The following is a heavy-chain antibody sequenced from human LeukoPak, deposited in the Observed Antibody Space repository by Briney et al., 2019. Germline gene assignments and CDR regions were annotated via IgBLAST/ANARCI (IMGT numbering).Heavy chain of an antibody. Sequence: GGSLRLSCAASRFTFSSSAMSWVRQAPGKGLEWVSAISNNGGYTYYADSVQGRFTISRDNSKSTLCLQMNSLRAEDTAVYYCAKQLGYCSDGSCYFPYWGQGTLVTVSS. J-gene: IGHJ4*02. CDR3: AKQLGYCSDGSCYFPY. CDR2: ISNNGGYT. CDR1: RFTFSSSA. V-gene: IGHV3-23*01. D-gene: IGHD2-15*01.